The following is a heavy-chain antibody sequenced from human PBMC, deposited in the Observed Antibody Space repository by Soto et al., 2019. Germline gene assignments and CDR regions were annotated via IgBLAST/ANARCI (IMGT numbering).Heavy chain of an antibody. V-gene: IGHV1-69*13. CDR1: GGTFSSYA. CDR2: IISIFGTA. D-gene: IGHD2-2*01. CDR3: ARDGGGYCSSTSCQYPYYYYYYGMDV. J-gene: IGHJ6*02. Sequence: SVKVSCKASGGTFSSYAISWVRQAPGQGLEWMGGIISIFGTANYAQKFQGRVTITADESTSTAYMELSSLRSEDTAVYYCARDGGGYCSSTSCQYPYYYYYYGMDVWGQGTTVTVSS.